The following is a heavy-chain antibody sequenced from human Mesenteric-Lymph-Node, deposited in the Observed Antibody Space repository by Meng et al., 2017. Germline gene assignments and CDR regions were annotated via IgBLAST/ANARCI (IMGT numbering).Heavy chain of an antibody. CDR2: ISAYHGGT. V-gene: IGHV1-18*01. D-gene: IGHD5-18*01. Sequence: ASVKVSCKTSGFTFTSHGLTWVRQAPGQGLECMGWISAYHGGTTYAQKFQGRVTMTTDTSTSTAYMELKSLRSDDTAIYYCARADDPWPWTHYPHWGQGTLVTVSS. CDR3: ARADDPWPWTHYPH. J-gene: IGHJ4*02. CDR1: GFTFTSHG.